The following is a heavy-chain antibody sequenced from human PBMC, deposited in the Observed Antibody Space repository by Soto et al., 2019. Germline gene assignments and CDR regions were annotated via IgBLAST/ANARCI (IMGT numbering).Heavy chain of an antibody. CDR3: ARDRMRVRGSYTYGMDV. CDR1: GGSISSYY. D-gene: IGHD1-26*01. CDR2: IYYSGST. V-gene: IGHV4-59*01. Sequence: SETLSLTCTVSGGSISSYYWSWIRQPPGKGLEWIGYIYYSGSTNYNPSLKSRVTISVDTSKNQFSLKLSSVTAADTAVYYCARDRMRVRGSYTYGMDVWGQGTTVTVSS. J-gene: IGHJ6*02.